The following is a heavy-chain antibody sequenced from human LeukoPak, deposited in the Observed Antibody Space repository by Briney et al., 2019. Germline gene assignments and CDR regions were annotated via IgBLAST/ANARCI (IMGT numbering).Heavy chain of an antibody. CDR3: ARDDSSGWFYY. CDR1: GFTFTGYW. J-gene: IGHJ4*02. D-gene: IGHD6-19*01. CDR2: INQAGSEK. V-gene: IGHV3-7*01. Sequence: GGSLRLSCAAAGFTFTGYWMNWVRQAPGKGLEWVANINQAGSEKYYVDSVKGRFTIFRDNAKNSLHLQINSLTAEDTAVYYCARDDSSGWFYYWGQGTLATVSS.